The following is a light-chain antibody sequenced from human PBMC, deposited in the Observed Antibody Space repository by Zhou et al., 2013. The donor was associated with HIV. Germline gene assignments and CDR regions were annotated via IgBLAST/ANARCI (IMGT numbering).Light chain of an antibody. J-gene: IGKJ2*01. CDR2: DAS. V-gene: IGKV3-20*01. Sequence: EIVLTQSPATLSLSPGERATLSCRASQSVSTYLAWYQQKPGQAPRLLIYDASSRATGIPDRFSGSGSGTDFTLTISRLEPEDFAVYYCQHYGSSPPYTF. CDR1: QSVSTY. CDR3: QHYGSSPPYT.